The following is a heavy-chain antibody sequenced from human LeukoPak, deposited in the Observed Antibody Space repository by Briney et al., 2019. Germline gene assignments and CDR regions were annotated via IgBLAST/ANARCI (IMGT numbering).Heavy chain of an antibody. J-gene: IGHJ4*02. CDR2: INHSGST. D-gene: IGHD6-19*01. CDR1: GGSFSGYY. CDR3: ARNGWYGFDY. Sequence: SETLSLTCAVYGGSFSGYYWSWIRQPPGKGLGWIGEINHSGSTNYNPSLKSRVTISVDTSKNQFSLKLSSVTAADTAVYYCARNGWYGFDYWGQGTLVTVSS. V-gene: IGHV4-34*01.